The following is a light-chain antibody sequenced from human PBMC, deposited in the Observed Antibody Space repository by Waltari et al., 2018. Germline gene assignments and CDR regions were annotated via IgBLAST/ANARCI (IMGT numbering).Light chain of an antibody. CDR1: SSDVGGYNF. CDR3: SSYTSSSTRV. CDR2: DVA. J-gene: IGLJ1*01. V-gene: IGLV2-14*03. Sequence: QSALTQPASVSGSPGQSISISCTGTSSDVGGYNFVCWYQQHPGKAPQLMIYDVANRPSGVSNRFSGSKSGNTASLTISGLQAEDEADYYCSSYTSSSTRVFGTGTKVTVL.